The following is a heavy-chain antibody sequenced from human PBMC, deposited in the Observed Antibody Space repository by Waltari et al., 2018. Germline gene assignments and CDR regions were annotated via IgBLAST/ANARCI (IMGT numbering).Heavy chain of an antibody. CDR2: NNQSGST. CDR1: GGSFSGYY. Sequence: QVQLQQWGAGLLKPSETLSLTCAVYGGSFSGYYWSWIRQPPGKGLEWIGENNQSGSTNYNPSLKSLVTISVDTSKNQFSLKLSSVTAADTAVYYCARVKFGELWGRPYYYYGMDVWGQGTTVTVSS. V-gene: IGHV4-34*01. D-gene: IGHD3-10*01. J-gene: IGHJ6*02. CDR3: ARVKFGELWGRPYYYYGMDV.